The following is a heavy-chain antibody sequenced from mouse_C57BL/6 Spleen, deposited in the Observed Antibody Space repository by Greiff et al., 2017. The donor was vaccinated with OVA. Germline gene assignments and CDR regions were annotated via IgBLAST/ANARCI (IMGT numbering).Heavy chain of an antibody. CDR1: GFTFSSYT. CDR2: ISGGGGNT. D-gene: IGHD1-1*01. CDR3: ARHYYYGSSLQYFDV. Sequence: EVHLVESGGGLVKPGGSLKLSCAASGFTFSSYTMSWVRQTPEKRLEWVATISGGGGNTYYPDSVKGRFTISRDNAKNTLYLQMSSLRSEDTALYYCARHYYYGSSLQYFDVWGTGTTVTVSS. J-gene: IGHJ1*03. V-gene: IGHV5-9*01.